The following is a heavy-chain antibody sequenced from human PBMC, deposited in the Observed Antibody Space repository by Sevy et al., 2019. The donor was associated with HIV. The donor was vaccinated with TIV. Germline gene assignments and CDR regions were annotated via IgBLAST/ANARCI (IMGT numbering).Heavy chain of an antibody. CDR2: IKKDGSQK. V-gene: IGHV3-7*03. CDR1: GLTFSNYW. Sequence: GGSLRLYCTDSGLTFSNYWMHWVRQAPGKGLEWVASIKKDGSQKDYVDSVKGRFIISRDNAKSSVYLQMNSLRDEDAAVYYCFGGTNWGQGTLVTVSS. D-gene: IGHD3-16*01. CDR3: FGGTN. J-gene: IGHJ4*02.